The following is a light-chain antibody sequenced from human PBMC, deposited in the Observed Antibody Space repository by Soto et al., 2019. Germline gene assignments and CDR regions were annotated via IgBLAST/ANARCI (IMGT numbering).Light chain of an antibody. CDR3: SSYTSSFYV. Sequence: QCALTQPASVSGSPGQSITISCTGTSSDVGGYNYVSWYQQHPGKAPKLMIYDVSNRPSGVSNRFSGSKSGNTASLTISGLQAEDEADXYCSSYTSSFYVFGTGTKVTVL. V-gene: IGLV2-14*01. J-gene: IGLJ1*01. CDR1: SSDVGGYNY. CDR2: DVS.